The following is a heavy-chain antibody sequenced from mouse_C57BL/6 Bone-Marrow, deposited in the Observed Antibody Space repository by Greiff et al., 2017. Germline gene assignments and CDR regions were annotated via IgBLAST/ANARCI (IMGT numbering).Heavy chain of an antibody. D-gene: IGHD2-10*01. CDR1: GFTFTDYY. V-gene: IGHV7-3*01. CDR3: ARPYYGNFWYFDV. J-gene: IGHJ1*03. CDR2: IRNKANGYTT. Sequence: DVMLVESGGGLVQPGGSLSLSCAASGFTFTDYYMSWVRQPPGKALEWLGFIRNKANGYTTEYSASVKGRFTISSDNSQSILYLQMNALRADDSATYYCARPYYGNFWYFDVWGTGTTGTVSS.